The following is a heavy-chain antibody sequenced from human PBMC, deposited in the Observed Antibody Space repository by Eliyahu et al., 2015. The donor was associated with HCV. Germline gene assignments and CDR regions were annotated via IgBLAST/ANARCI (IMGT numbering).Heavy chain of an antibody. V-gene: IGHV4-39*01. D-gene: IGHD2-15*01. CDR1: GGSISSRNYX. J-gene: IGHJ2*01. CDR3: ARHCEPTLNIGVVVAARPYWYXDL. CDR2: IYYSGST. Sequence: QLQLQESGPGLMKPSETLSLTCTVSGGSISSRNYXWAWIXQPPGKGLEWIGSIYYSGSTSYNPSLKSRVTISVDTSQNQFSLKLTSVTAADTAVYYCARHCEPTLNIGVVVAARPYWYXDLWGRGTLVTVSX.